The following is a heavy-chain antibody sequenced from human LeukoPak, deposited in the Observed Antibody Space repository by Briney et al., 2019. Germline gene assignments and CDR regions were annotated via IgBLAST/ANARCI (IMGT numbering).Heavy chain of an antibody. D-gene: IGHD6-13*01. V-gene: IGHV3-7*01. CDR3: AREFWGQNNRWYGGPDY. J-gene: IGHJ4*02. Sequence: PGGSLRLSCAASGFTFNTYWMSWVRQAPGKGLEWVADINEDGSAANYVDSVKGRFTVSRDNAKTSLFLQMNSLRVEDTALYFCAREFWGQNNRWYGGPDYWVLGTLGNASS. CDR2: INEDGSAA. CDR1: GFTFNTYW.